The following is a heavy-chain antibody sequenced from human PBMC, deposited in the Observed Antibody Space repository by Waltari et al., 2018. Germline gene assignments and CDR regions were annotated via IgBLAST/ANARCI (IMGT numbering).Heavy chain of an antibody. CDR1: GGSISSSSYY. D-gene: IGHD2-15*01. V-gene: IGHV4-39*07. CDR2: IYYSGST. Sequence: QLQLQESGPGLVKPSETLSLTCTVSGGSISSSSYYWGWIRQPPGKGLEWIGSIYYSGSTYYNPSLKSRVTISVDTSKNQFSLKLSSVTAADTAVYYCARRGGSGGSYYDYWGQGTLVTVSS. J-gene: IGHJ4*02. CDR3: ARRGGSGGSYYDY.